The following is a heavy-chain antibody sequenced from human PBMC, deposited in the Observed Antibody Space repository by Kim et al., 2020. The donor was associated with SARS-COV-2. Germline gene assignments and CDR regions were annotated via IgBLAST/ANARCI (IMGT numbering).Heavy chain of an antibody. CDR1: GFTFSSYS. Sequence: GGSLRLSCAASGFTFSSYSMNWVRQAPGKGLEWVSSISSSSSYIYYADSVKGRFTISRDNAKNSLYLQMNSLRAEDTAVDYCASDVWFGDIPSAHFDYWGQGTLVTVSS. V-gene: IGHV3-21*01. CDR3: ASDVWFGDIPSAHFDY. CDR2: ISSSSSYI. D-gene: IGHD3-10*01. J-gene: IGHJ4*02.